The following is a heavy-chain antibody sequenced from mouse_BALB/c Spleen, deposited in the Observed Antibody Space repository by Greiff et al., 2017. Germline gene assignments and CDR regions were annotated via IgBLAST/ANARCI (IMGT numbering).Heavy chain of an antibody. CDR1: GFTFTDYY. CDR2: IRNKANGYTT. V-gene: IGHV7-3*02. J-gene: IGHJ2*01. Sequence: EVMLVESGGGLVQPGGSLRLSCATSGFTFTDYYMSWVRQPPGKALEWLGFIRNKANGYTTEYSASVKGRFTISRDNSQSILYLQMNTLRAEDSATYYCARDRPGFDYWGQGTTLTVSS. CDR3: ARDRPGFDY.